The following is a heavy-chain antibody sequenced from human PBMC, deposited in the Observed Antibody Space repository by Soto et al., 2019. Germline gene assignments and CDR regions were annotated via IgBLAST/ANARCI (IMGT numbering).Heavy chain of an antibody. CDR3: ARVGYDFWSGYIGWFDP. J-gene: IGHJ5*02. CDR2: ISSSSSTI. Sequence: EVQLVESGGGLVQPGGSLRLSCAASGFTFSSYSMNWVRQAPGKGLEWVSYISSSSSTIYYADSVKGRFTISRDNAKKSLYLQMNSLRAEDTAVYYCARVGYDFWSGYIGWFDPWGQGTLVAVSS. D-gene: IGHD3-3*01. CDR1: GFTFSSYS. V-gene: IGHV3-48*01.